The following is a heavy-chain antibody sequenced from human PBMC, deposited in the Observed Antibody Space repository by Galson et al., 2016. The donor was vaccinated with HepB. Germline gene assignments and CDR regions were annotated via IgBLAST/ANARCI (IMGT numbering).Heavy chain of an antibody. CDR1: VFAFINYG. Sequence: SVKVSCKASVFAFINYGFSWVRQAPGQGLERMGWISAYNGNTNYAHKFQDRVTMTTDTSTNTAYMELRSLRSDDTAVYYCARHPHIMVVTAISGGMDVWGQGTTVTVSS. CDR3: ARHPHIMVVTAISGGMDV. J-gene: IGHJ6*02. D-gene: IGHD2-21*02. V-gene: IGHV1-18*01. CDR2: ISAYNGNT.